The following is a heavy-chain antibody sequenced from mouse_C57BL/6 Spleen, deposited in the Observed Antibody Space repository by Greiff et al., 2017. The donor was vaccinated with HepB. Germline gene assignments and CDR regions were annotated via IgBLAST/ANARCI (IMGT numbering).Heavy chain of an antibody. CDR1: GFTFSSYA. CDR3: ARDWDERYFDV. D-gene: IGHD4-1*01. V-gene: IGHV5-4*01. J-gene: IGHJ1*03. Sequence: EVQRVESGGGLVKPGGSLKLSCAASGFTFSSYAMSWVRQTPEKRLEWVATISDGGSYTYYPDNVKGRFTISRDNAKNNLYLQMSHLKSEDTAMYYCARDWDERYFDVWGTGTTVTVSS. CDR2: ISDGGSYT.